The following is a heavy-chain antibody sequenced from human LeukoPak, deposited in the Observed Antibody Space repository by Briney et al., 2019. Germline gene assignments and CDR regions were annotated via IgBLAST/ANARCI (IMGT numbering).Heavy chain of an antibody. D-gene: IGHD2-21*01. CDR2: ISYYGSNK. CDR3: ARGPGGLRSPYYYFTD. Sequence: GGSLRLSCAASGFTFSSYAMHWVRQAPGKGLEWVAVISYYGSNKYYADSVKGRFTISRDNAKNSLYLQMNSLEAEDTAVYYCARGPGGLRSPYYYFTDWGQGTLVTVSS. CDR1: GFTFSSYA. J-gene: IGHJ4*02. V-gene: IGHV3-30-3*01.